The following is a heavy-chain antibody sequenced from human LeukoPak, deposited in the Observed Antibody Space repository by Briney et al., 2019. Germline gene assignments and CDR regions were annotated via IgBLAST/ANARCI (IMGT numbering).Heavy chain of an antibody. D-gene: IGHD1-26*01. Sequence: GGSLRLSCAASGFTFSSYGMHWVRQAPGKGLEWVAVTSYDGSNKYYADSVKGRFTISRDNSKNTLYLQMNSLRAEDTAVYYCAKDMEATHYYYYYGMDVWGQGTTVTVSS. CDR3: AKDMEATHYYYYYGMDV. CDR2: TSYDGSNK. CDR1: GFTFSSYG. J-gene: IGHJ6*02. V-gene: IGHV3-30*18.